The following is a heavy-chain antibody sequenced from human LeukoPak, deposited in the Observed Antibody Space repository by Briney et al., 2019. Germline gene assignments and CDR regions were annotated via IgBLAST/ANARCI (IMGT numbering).Heavy chain of an antibody. D-gene: IGHD1-14*01. CDR1: DGSISSNSYY. J-gene: IGHJ5*02. CDR3: ARDQQYHRHAGWFDP. V-gene: IGHV4-39*01. Sequence: SETLSLTCTVSDGSISSNSYYWGWIRQPPGKGLEWIGSISYSGRTYYNPSLESRVTISVDASKNQFSLELNSVTAADTAVYYCARDQQYHRHAGWFDPWGQGTLVTVSS. CDR2: ISYSGRT.